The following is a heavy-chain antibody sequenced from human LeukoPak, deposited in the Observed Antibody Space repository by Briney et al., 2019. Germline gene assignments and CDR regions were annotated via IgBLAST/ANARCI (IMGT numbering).Heavy chain of an antibody. D-gene: IGHD4-23*01. CDR2: IYSGGST. CDR3: ARAAGGGGNRFDY. J-gene: IGHJ4*02. V-gene: IGHV3-53*01. CDR1: GFTVGDNY. Sequence: PGGSLRLSXAASGFTVGDNYMSWVRQSPGKGLEWLSVIYSGGSTYYADSVKGRFSISRDNSKNTLYLQMNSLRAEDTAVYYCARAAGGGGNRFDYWGQGTLVTVSS.